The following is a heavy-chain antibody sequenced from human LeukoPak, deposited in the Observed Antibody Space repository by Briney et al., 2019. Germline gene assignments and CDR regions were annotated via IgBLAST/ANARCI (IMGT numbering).Heavy chain of an antibody. D-gene: IGHD5-24*01. CDR1: GGSISSGGYY. Sequence: SQTLSLTCTVSGGSISSGGYYWAWIRQHPGKGLEWIGYIRYSGSTSSNPSLKSRIITSVDTSENQFSLKLRSVTAADTAVYYCARGHGYNHFDYWGQGTLVTVSS. V-gene: IGHV4-31*03. CDR3: ARGHGYNHFDY. CDR2: IRYSGST. J-gene: IGHJ4*02.